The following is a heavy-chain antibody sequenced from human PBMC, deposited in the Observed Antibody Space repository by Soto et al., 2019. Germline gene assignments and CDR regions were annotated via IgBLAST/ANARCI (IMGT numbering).Heavy chain of an antibody. CDR3: AKWPLYYYDSSGLLDAFDI. J-gene: IGHJ3*02. CDR2: ISGSGGST. Sequence: TGGSLRLSCAASGFTFSSYAMSWVRQAPGKGLEWVSAISGSGGSTYYADSVKGRFTISRDNSKNTLYLQMNSLRAEDTAVYYCAKWPLYYYDSSGLLDAFDIWGQGTMVTVSS. D-gene: IGHD3-22*01. V-gene: IGHV3-23*01. CDR1: GFTFSSYA.